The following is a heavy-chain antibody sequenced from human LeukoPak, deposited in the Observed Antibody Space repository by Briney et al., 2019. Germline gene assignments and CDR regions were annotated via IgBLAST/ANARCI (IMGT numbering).Heavy chain of an antibody. Sequence: PGGSLRLSCAASGFTLTNAWMSWVSQAPGKGLEWVGRIKSKTDGGTADYAAPVKGRFTISRDDSKNTLYLQMNSLKTEDTAVYYCTKYYYDSSGYLYYFDYWGQGTLVTVSS. CDR3: TKYYYDSSGYLYYFDY. V-gene: IGHV3-15*01. J-gene: IGHJ4*02. CDR1: GFTLTNAW. CDR2: IKSKTDGGTA. D-gene: IGHD3-22*01.